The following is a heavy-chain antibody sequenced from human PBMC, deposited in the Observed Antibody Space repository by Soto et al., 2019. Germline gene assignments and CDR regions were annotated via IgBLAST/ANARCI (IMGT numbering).Heavy chain of an antibody. J-gene: IGHJ6*01. V-gene: IGHV3-9*01. CDR2: ISWNSGSI. CDR3: AKDMEHSYGYRGGRDV. D-gene: IGHD5-18*01. Sequence: EVQLAESGGGLVQPGRSLRLSCAASGFTFDDYAMHWVRQAPGKGLEWVSGISWNSGSIGYADSVKCRFTISRDNAKNSLYLQMNSLRAEDTALYYCAKDMEHSYGYRGGRDVWGQGTTVTVSS. CDR1: GFTFDDYA.